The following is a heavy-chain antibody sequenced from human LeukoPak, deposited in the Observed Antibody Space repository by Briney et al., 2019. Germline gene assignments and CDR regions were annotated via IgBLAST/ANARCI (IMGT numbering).Heavy chain of an antibody. D-gene: IGHD3-16*02. J-gene: IGHJ4*02. Sequence: GGSLRLSCAASGFTFSDYYMSWIGQAPGKWLEWVSYISSSGSTIYYADSVKGRFTISRDNAKNSLYLQMNSLRAEDTAVYYCARDSDYVWGSYRFDYWGQGTLVTVSS. CDR1: GFTFSDYY. V-gene: IGHV3-11*04. CDR3: ARDSDYVWGSYRFDY. CDR2: ISSSGSTI.